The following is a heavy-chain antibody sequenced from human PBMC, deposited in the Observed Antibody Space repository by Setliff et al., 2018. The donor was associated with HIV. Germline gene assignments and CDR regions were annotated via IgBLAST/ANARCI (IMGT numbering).Heavy chain of an antibody. J-gene: IGHJ4*02. CDR2: ISGYSGNT. CDR1: GYTFTNFG. D-gene: IGHD3-10*01. V-gene: IGHV1-18*01. Sequence: ASVKVSCKASGYTFTNFGISWVRQAPGQGLEWMGWISGYSGNTNYAQNLQGRVTMSTDTSTSTAYMELRSLRSDDTAVYYCARDYYGSGSYFILDYWGPGTLVTVSS. CDR3: ARDYYGSGSYFILDY.